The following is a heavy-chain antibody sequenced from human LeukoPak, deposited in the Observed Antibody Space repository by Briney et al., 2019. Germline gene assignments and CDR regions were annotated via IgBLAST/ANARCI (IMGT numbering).Heavy chain of an antibody. Sequence: SETLSLTCTLSGGSISSQYWSWIRQPPGKGLEWIGNIYYSGSTNYNPSLKSRVTISVDTSKNQFSLKLSSVTAADTAIYYCARGRDGWGGFDYWGQGTLVTVSS. CDR3: ARGRDGWGGFDY. CDR2: IYYSGST. CDR1: GGSISSQY. D-gene: IGHD5-24*01. J-gene: IGHJ4*02. V-gene: IGHV4-59*11.